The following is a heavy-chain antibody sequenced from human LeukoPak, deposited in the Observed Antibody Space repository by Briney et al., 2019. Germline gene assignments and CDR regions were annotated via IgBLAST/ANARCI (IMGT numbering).Heavy chain of an antibody. CDR3: ARDDGGGQNFDY. CDR1: GFTFSSYG. Sequence: GGSLRLSCAASGFTFSSYGMPWVRQAPGKGLEWVAVIWYDGSNKYYADSVKGRFTISRDNSKNTLYLQMNSLRAEDTAVYYCARDDGGGQNFDYWGQGTLVTVSS. D-gene: IGHD3-10*01. CDR2: IWYDGSNK. J-gene: IGHJ4*02. V-gene: IGHV3-33*01.